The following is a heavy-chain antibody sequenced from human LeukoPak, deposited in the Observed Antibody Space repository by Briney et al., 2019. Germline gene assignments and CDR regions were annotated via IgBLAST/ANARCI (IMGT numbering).Heavy chain of an antibody. CDR2: IRSRARGATT. D-gene: IGHD2-15*01. V-gene: IGHV3-49*03. Sequence: PGGSLRLSCKTSGFTFGDDAMNWFRQAPGKGLEWIGFIRSRARGATTEYAASVRGRFTISRDDAQSIAYLQMNSLKTEDTALYYCSRYCSGGACSSGDWGQGTLVTVSS. J-gene: IGHJ4*02. CDR3: SRYCSGGACSSGD. CDR1: GFTFGDDA.